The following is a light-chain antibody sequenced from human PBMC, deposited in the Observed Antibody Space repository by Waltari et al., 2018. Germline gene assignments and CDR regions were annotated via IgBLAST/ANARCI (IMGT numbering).Light chain of an antibody. J-gene: IGKJ4*01. CDR2: DAS. CDR3: QQRSKWPLT. V-gene: IGKV3-11*01. Sequence: VLTQSLATLSLSPGERATLSCRASQSVSSYLAWYPQKPGQAPRLLIYDASNRATGIPARFSGGGSGTDFTLTISSLEPEDSAVYYCQQRSKWPLTFGGGTKVEIK. CDR1: QSVSSY.